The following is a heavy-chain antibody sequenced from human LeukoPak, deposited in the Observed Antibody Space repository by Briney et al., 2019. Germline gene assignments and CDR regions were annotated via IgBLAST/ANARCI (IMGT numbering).Heavy chain of an antibody. CDR1: GFTFSSYA. CDR2: ISGSGAST. CDR3: APDLRGSAWSLDD. V-gene: IGHV3-23*01. D-gene: IGHD6-13*01. Sequence: GGSLRLSCAASGFTFSSYAMSWVRQAPGKGLEWVSLISGSGASTYYPDSVKGRFTISRDNSKNTLSLQMNSLRAEDTAVYYCAPDLRGSAWSLDDWGQGTLVIVSS. J-gene: IGHJ4*02.